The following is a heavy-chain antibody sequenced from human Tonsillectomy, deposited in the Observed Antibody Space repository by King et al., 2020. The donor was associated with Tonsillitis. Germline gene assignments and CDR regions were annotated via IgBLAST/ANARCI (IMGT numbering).Heavy chain of an antibody. Sequence: QLVQSGAEVKKPGASVKVSCKASGYTFTSYGISWVRQAPGQGLEWMAWISVYNGNTNYAQKLQGRVTMTTDTSTSTAYMELRSLKSDDTAVYYCARSGTGYGPSLFDYWGQGTLVTVSS. CDR1: GYTFTSYG. CDR3: ARSGTGYGPSLFDY. V-gene: IGHV1-18*01. D-gene: IGHD5-12*01. J-gene: IGHJ4*02. CDR2: ISVYNGNT.